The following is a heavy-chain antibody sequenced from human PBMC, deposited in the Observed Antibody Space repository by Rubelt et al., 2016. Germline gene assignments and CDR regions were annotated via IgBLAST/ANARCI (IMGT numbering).Heavy chain of an antibody. V-gene: IGHV4-59*08. D-gene: IGHD6-13*01. J-gene: IGHJ5*02. CDR2: IYYSGST. Sequence: GLEWLGYIYYSGSTNYSPSLKSRVTISVDTSENLFSLKLSSVTAADTAVYYCVSQGSSWYEGWFDPWGQGTLVTVSS. CDR3: VSQGSSWYEGWFDP.